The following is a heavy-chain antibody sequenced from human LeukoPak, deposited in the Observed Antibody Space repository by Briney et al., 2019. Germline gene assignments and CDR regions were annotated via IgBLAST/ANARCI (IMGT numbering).Heavy chain of an antibody. CDR2: IYYSGST. Sequence: PSETLSLTCTVSGGSISSYYWSWIRQPPGKGLEWIGYIYYSGSTNYNPSLKSRVTISVDTSKNQFSLKLSSVTAADTAVYYCARGVPDYDFWSGYYTQGFDYWGQGTLVTVSS. D-gene: IGHD3-3*01. CDR3: ARGVPDYDFWSGYYTQGFDY. V-gene: IGHV4-59*12. CDR1: GGSISSYY. J-gene: IGHJ4*02.